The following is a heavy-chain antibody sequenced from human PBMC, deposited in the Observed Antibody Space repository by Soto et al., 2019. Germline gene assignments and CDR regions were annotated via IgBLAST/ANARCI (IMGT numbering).Heavy chain of an antibody. CDR1: GYTFASYG. D-gene: IGHD2-8*01. V-gene: IGHV1-18*01. J-gene: IGHJ6*02. CDR2: ISAYNGNT. Sequence: QVQLVQSGAEVKKPGASVKVSCKASGYTFASYGISWVRQAPGQGLEWMGWISAYNGNTNYAQKFQGRVTMTTDTSKSTAYVELRSLRFDATAVYYCARGGNYCTNGVCSFYGRDVGGQGTTVTVTS. CDR3: ARGGNYCTNGVCSFYGRDV.